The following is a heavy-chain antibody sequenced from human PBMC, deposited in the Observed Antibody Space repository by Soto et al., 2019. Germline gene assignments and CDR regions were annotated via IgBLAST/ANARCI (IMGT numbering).Heavy chain of an antibody. CDR1: GFSFSTGAVG. V-gene: IGHV2-5*02. CDR3: AHVYWAASGTRYYFDH. CDR2: IYWDDDK. D-gene: IGHD6-13*01. J-gene: IGHJ4*02. Sequence: QITLTESGPTLVKPTQTLTLTCTFSGFSFSTGAVGVGWIRQPPGKALEFLALIYWDDDKRYRPSLENKITITKDTSRNQVVLTMTDLDPEDTATYYCAHVYWAASGTRYYFDHWGQGTLVTVSS.